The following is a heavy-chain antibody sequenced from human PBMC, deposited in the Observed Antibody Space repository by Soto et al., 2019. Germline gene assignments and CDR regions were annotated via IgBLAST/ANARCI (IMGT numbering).Heavy chain of an antibody. J-gene: IGHJ6*02. CDR3: AKDTSGSYYGSYYGMDV. Sequence: PGGSLRLSCAASGFTFDDYAMHWVRQAPGKGLEWVSGTSWNSGSIGYADSVKGRFTISRDNAKNSLYLQMNSLRAEDTALYYCAKDTSGSYYGSYYGMDVWGQGTTVTVSS. V-gene: IGHV3-9*01. CDR1: GFTFDDYA. CDR2: TSWNSGSI. D-gene: IGHD1-26*01.